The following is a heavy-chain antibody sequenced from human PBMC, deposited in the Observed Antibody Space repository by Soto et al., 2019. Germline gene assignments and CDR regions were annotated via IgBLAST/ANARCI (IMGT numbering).Heavy chain of an antibody. CDR3: ASGYCSSTSCYFHY. V-gene: IGHV3-7*01. CDR2: IKQDGSEK. D-gene: IGHD2-2*03. CDR1: GFTFSSYW. J-gene: IGHJ4*02. Sequence: ESGGGLVQPGGSLRLSCAASGFTFSSYWMSWVRQAPGKGLEWVANIKQDGSEKYYVDSVKGRFTISRDNAKNSLYLQMNSLRAEDTAVYYCASGYCSSTSCYFHYWGQGTLVTVSS.